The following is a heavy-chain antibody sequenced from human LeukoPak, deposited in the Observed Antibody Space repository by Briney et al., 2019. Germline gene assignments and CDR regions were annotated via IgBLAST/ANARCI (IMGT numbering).Heavy chain of an antibody. D-gene: IGHD6-13*01. CDR2: IFYSGST. CDR1: GGSISSSTYY. J-gene: IGHJ4*02. Sequence: PSETLSLTCAVSGGSISSSTYYWGWIRQPPGKGLEWIGSIFYSGSTYYNPPLKSRVTISVDTSKNQFSLKLNSVTAADTAVYYCARQESSNWDWGLGTLVTVSS. V-gene: IGHV4-39*01. CDR3: ARQESSNWD.